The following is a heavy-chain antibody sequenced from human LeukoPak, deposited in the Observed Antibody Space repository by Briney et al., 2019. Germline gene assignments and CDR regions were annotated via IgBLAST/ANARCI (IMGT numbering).Heavy chain of an antibody. J-gene: IGHJ6*02. V-gene: IGHV3-30-3*01. CDR1: GFTVSNNF. D-gene: IGHD6-19*01. Sequence: GGSLRLSCAASGFTVSNNFMSWVRRTPGKGLEWVAVISYDGSNKYYADSVKGRFTISRDNSKNTLYLQMNSLRAEDTAVYYCARVYLYSSGWYGTDYYYGMDVWGQGTTVTVSS. CDR3: ARVYLYSSGWYGTDYYYGMDV. CDR2: ISYDGSNK.